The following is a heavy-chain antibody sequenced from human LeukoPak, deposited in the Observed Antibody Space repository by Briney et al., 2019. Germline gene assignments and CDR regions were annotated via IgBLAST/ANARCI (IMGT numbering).Heavy chain of an antibody. CDR3: ARGKWLHNWFDP. CDR1: GGSFSGYY. D-gene: IGHD3-22*01. J-gene: IGHJ5*02. Sequence: SETLSLTCAVYGGSFSGYYWSWIRQPPGKGLEWIGEINHSGSTNYNPSLKSRVTISVDTSKNQFSLKLSSVTAADTAVYYCARGKWLHNWFDPWGQGTLVTVSS. V-gene: IGHV4-34*01. CDR2: INHSGST.